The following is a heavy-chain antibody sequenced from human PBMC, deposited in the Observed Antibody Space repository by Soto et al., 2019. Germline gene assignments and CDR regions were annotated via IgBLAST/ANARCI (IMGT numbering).Heavy chain of an antibody. D-gene: IGHD6-19*01. J-gene: IGHJ6*02. CDR2: VIPIFGTA. CDR1: RVTFSKFI. V-gene: IGHV1-69*13. CDR3: AKVRYSSPMGYYYGMDV. Sequence: ASVKVSCKASRVTFSKFIVTWVRQAPGLGLEWVGGVIPIFGTANYAQKFQGRVTITADESTSTSYMEVNNLRSEDTAVYYCAKVRYSSPMGYYYGMDVWGQGTTVTVSS.